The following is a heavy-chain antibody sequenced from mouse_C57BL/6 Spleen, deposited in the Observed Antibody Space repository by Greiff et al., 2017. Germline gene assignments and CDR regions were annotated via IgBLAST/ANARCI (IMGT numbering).Heavy chain of an antibody. CDR3: TRSELGRDYAIDY. CDR1: GYTFTDYE. V-gene: IGHV1-15*01. J-gene: IGHJ4*01. Sequence: QVQLQQSGAELVRPGASVTLSCKASGYTFTDYEMHWVKQTPVHGLEWIGAIDPETGGTAYNQKFKGKAILTADKSSSTAYMELRSLTSDDSAVYYCTRSELGRDYAIDYWGQGTSVTVSS. CDR2: IDPETGGT. D-gene: IGHD4-1*01.